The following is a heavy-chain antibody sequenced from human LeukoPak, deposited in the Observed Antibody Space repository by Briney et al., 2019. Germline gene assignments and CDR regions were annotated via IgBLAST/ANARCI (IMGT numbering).Heavy chain of an antibody. Sequence: GASVTVSCKASGYTFTSYGISWVRQAPGQGLEWMGWISAYNGNTNYAQKLQGRATMTRDTSISTAYMELRGLSSEDTAVYYCVRDGEGVAISVNYWFDPWGQGTLVTVSS. CDR3: VRDGEGVAISVNYWFDP. J-gene: IGHJ5*02. CDR2: ISAYNGNT. V-gene: IGHV1-18*01. CDR1: GYTFTSYG. D-gene: IGHD3-10*01.